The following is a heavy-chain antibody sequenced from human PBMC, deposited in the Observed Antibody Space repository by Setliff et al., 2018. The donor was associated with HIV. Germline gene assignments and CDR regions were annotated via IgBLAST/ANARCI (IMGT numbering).Heavy chain of an antibody. Sequence: ASVKVSCKASGYSFTSYGISWVRQAPGQGLEWMGWISAHNGNTNCAQKVQDRVTMTTDKSTSTAYMELRSLRSDDTAVYYCARVAFYGSGSYEDYWGQGTLVTVSS. CDR1: GYSFTSYG. CDR3: ARVAFYGSGSYEDY. D-gene: IGHD3-10*01. V-gene: IGHV1-18*01. J-gene: IGHJ4*02. CDR2: ISAHNGNT.